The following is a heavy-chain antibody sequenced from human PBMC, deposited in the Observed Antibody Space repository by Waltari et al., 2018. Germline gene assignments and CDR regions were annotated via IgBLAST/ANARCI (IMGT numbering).Heavy chain of an antibody. Sequence: EVQLVESGGDLVHPGGSLRVSCAASAFPFSNHWMSWVRQAQGKGLEWVANIKQDGSEQNYADSVMGRFTISRDNAKNSLYLEMNSLRPEDTAVYYCARLWNGPDSWGQGTLVTVSS. CDR3: ARLWNGPDS. J-gene: IGHJ4*02. V-gene: IGHV3-7*03. CDR1: AFPFSNHW. CDR2: IKQDGSEQ. D-gene: IGHD1-1*01.